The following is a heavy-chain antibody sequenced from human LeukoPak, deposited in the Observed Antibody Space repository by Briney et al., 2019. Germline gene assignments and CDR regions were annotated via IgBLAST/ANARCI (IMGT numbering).Heavy chain of an antibody. CDR1: GYTFTSYA. J-gene: IGHJ4*02. Sequence: ASVKVSCKASGYTFTSYAMHWVRQAPGQRLEWMGWINAGNGNTKYSQEFQGRVTITRDTSASTAYMELSSLRSEDMAVYYCASIYCSGGSCYNSLNYWGQGTLVTVSS. CDR2: INAGNGNT. V-gene: IGHV1-3*03. CDR3: ASIYCSGGSCYNSLNY. D-gene: IGHD2-15*01.